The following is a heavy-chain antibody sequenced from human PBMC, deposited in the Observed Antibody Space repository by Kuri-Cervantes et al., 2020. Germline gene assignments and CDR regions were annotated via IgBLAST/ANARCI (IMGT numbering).Heavy chain of an antibody. CDR3: ARLEGYDTSPYYYYYMDV. V-gene: IGHV3-7*04. J-gene: IGHJ6*03. Sequence: GESLKISCVASGFTFTNHWMNWVRQAPGRGLEWLANIMKDGGEKFYVDSVKGRFTVSRDNVRNSLSLQMNRLRAEDTAVYHCARLEGYDTSPYYYYYMDVWGKGTTVTVSS. CDR1: GFTFTNHW. D-gene: IGHD3-22*01. CDR2: IMKDGGEK.